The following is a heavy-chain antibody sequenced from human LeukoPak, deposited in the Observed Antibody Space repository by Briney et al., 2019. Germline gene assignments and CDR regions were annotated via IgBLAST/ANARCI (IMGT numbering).Heavy chain of an antibody. Sequence: GASVKVSCKASGGTFSSYAISRVRQAPGQGLEWMEGIIPIFGTANYAQKFQGRVTITADESTSTAYMELSSLRSEDTAVYYCARGHYGDPGYFQHWGQGTLVTVSS. V-gene: IGHV1-69*13. J-gene: IGHJ1*01. CDR3: ARGHYGDPGYFQH. CDR1: GGTFSSYA. D-gene: IGHD4-17*01. CDR2: IIPIFGTA.